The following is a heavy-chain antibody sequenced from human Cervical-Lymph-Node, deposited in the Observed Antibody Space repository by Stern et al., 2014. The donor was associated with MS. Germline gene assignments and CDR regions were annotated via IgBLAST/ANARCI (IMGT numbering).Heavy chain of an antibody. CDR3: ASSVDY. J-gene: IGHJ4*02. CDR1: GLTVSSNS. D-gene: IGHD6-25*01. Sequence: VQLVESGGGLVQPGGSLRLSCAVSGLTVSSNSMSWVRQAPGKGLEWVSVIYSGDTTYYADSVKGRFTISRDNYKNTLYLQMNSLRAEDTAFYYCASSVDYWGQGTLVTVSS. CDR2: IYSGDTT. V-gene: IGHV3-66*02.